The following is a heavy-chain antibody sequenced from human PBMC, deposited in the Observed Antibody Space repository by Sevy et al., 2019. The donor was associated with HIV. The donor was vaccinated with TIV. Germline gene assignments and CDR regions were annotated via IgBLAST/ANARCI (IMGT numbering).Heavy chain of an antibody. Sequence: GGSLRLSCAASGFTFSSYAMSWVRQAPGKGLEWVSAISGSGGSTYYADSVKGRFTISRDNSKNTLYLQMNSLRAEDTGVYYCAKGRESLYAFDYWGQGTLVTVSS. J-gene: IGHJ4*02. CDR2: ISGSGGST. CDR3: AKGRESLYAFDY. CDR1: GFTFSSYA. V-gene: IGHV3-23*01. D-gene: IGHD3-10*01.